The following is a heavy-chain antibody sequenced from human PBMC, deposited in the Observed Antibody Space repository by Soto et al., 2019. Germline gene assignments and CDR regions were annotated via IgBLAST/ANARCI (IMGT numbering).Heavy chain of an antibody. CDR2: FDPEDGET. Sequence: ASVKDSCKVSGYTLTKLSMDWVRQAPGKGLEWMGGFDPEDGETIYAQKFQGRVTMTEDTSTDTAYMELSSLRSEDTAVYYCATDLGAGYFDYWGQGTLVTVSS. V-gene: IGHV1-24*01. J-gene: IGHJ4*02. CDR3: ATDLGAGYFDY. CDR1: GYTLTKLS.